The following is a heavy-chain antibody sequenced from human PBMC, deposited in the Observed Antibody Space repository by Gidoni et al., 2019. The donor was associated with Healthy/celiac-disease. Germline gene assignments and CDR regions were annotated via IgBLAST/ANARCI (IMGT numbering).Heavy chain of an antibody. CDR1: GFTFSSYG. V-gene: IGHV3-30*18. J-gene: IGHJ4*02. CDR3: AKDRDLSFDY. CDR2: ISYDGSNK. Sequence: QVQLVESGGGVVQPGRSLRLSCEASGFTFSSYGMHWVRQAPGKWLEWVAVISYDGSNKYYADSVKGRFTISRDNSKNTLYLQMNSLRAEDTAVYYCAKDRDLSFDYWGQGTLVTVSS.